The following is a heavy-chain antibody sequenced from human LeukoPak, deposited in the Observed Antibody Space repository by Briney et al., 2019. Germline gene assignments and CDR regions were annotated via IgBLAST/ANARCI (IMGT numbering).Heavy chain of an antibody. CDR2: ISSSGSTI. D-gene: IGHD3-10*01. Sequence: PSETLSLTCTVSGGSISSYYMSWIRQAPGKGLEWVSYISSSGSTIYYADSVKGRFTISRDNAKNSLYLQMNSLRAEDTAVYYCASSLGLGDPFDYWGQGTLVTVSS. CDR1: GGSISSYY. J-gene: IGHJ4*02. V-gene: IGHV3-11*01. CDR3: ASSLGLGDPFDY.